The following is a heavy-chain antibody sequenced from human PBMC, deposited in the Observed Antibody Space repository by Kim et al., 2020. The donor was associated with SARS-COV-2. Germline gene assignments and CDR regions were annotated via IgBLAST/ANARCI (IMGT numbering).Heavy chain of an antibody. CDR2: ISNSGTT. V-gene: IGHV4-30-4*01. Sequence: SETLSLTCTVSGASISSGDYYWSWIRQPPGKGLEWIGRISNSGTTYYNPFLESRVIISLDMSKNQFSLKLSSETAADTAVYYCARVAGDSGPYPYDFD. D-gene: IGHD3-10*01. CDR3: ARVAGDSGPYPYDFD. CDR1: GASISSGDYY. J-gene: IGHJ4*01.